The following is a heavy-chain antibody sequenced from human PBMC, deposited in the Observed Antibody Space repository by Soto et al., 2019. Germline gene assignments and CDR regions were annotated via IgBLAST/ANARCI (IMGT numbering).Heavy chain of an antibody. CDR2: INVGNGNT. CDR3: ARDYLVIPHRVIDY. V-gene: IGHV1-3*01. D-gene: IGHD2-15*01. Sequence: ASVKVSCKASGYTFTSYAMHWVRQAPGQRLEWMGWINVGNGNTKYSQKFQGRVTITRDTSASTAYMELNSLRAEDTAVYYCARDYLVIPHRVIDYWGQGTLVTVSS. CDR1: GYTFTSYA. J-gene: IGHJ4*02.